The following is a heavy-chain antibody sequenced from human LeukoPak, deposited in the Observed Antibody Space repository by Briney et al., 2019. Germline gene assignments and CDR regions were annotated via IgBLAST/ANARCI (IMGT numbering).Heavy chain of an antibody. V-gene: IGHV1-18*01. CDR2: ISAYNGNT. CDR3: ARGTYYYDSSGYYALGY. CDR1: GYTFTSYG. J-gene: IGHJ4*02. D-gene: IGHD3-22*01. Sequence: ASVKVSCKASGYTFTSYGISWVRQAPGQGLEWMGWISAYNGNTNYAQKLQGRVTMTTDTSTSTAYMELSSLRSEDTAVYYCARGTYYYDSSGYYALGYWGQGTLVTVSS.